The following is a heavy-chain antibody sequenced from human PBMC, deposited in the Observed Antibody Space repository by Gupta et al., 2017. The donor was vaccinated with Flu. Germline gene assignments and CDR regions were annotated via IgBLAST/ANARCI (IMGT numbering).Heavy chain of an antibody. Sequence: QVQLVQSGAEVTKPGSSVKVSCKASGGTFSSYTISWVRQAPGQGLEWMGRIIPILGIANYAQKFQGRVTITADKSTSTAYMELSSLRSEDTAVYYCARDYPPIVVVPAASRRYYYYGMDVWGQGTTVTVSS. CDR3: ARDYPPIVVVPAASRRYYYYGMDV. J-gene: IGHJ6*02. CDR2: IIPILGIA. V-gene: IGHV1-69*08. D-gene: IGHD2-2*01. CDR1: GGTFSSYT.